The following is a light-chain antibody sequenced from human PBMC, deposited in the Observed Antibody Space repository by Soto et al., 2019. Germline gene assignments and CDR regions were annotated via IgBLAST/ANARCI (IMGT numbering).Light chain of an antibody. V-gene: IGKV1-27*01. CDR2: SAS. CDR1: YDIRNY. CDR3: QKYNTVPVT. Sequence: SEMTQSPSSLSASVGDRVTITCRARYDIRNYLAWYQQRPGTVPKLLIYSASTLQSGVPSRFSGSGSGTHFTLTINSLQPEDVATYYCQKYNTVPVTFGQGTRLEIK. J-gene: IGKJ5*01.